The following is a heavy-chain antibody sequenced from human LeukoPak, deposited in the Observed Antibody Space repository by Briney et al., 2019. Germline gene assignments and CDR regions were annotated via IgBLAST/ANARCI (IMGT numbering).Heavy chain of an antibody. Sequence: GRSLRLSCAASGFTFSSYAMYWGRQATGKGLEWVAVISYDGSDKFYADSVKGRFTISRDSSKNTLYLQMNSLRPEDTAVYYCARARPSMWIDYWGQGTLVTVSS. V-gene: IGHV3-30*04. D-gene: IGHD5-12*01. CDR3: ARARPSMWIDY. CDR2: ISYDGSDK. CDR1: GFTFSSYA. J-gene: IGHJ4*02.